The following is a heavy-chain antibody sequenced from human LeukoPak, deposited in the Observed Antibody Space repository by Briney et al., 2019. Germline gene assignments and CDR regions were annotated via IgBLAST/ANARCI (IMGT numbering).Heavy chain of an antibody. Sequence: SETLSLXCTVSGDSIDSYYWSWIRQPPGGGLQWIGYVFYSGPTNYDASLKSRVAISVDRSKNQFSLKLTSVSAADTAVYYCAGRSARYFDSWGQGTPVTVSS. CDR3: AGRSARYFDS. J-gene: IGHJ4*02. CDR2: VFYSGPT. V-gene: IGHV4-59*01. CDR1: GDSIDSYY. D-gene: IGHD1-26*01.